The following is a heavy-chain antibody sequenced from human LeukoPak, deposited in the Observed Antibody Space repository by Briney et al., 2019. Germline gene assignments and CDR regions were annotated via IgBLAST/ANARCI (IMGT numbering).Heavy chain of an antibody. Sequence: SETLSLTCTVSGGSISSASYYWGWIRQPPGKGLEWIGSIYYRGSAYYKPSLTSRVTISVDTSKNHFSLKLSSVTAADTAVYYCARHNYYGSGGTLDYWGQGTLVTVSS. D-gene: IGHD3-22*01. J-gene: IGHJ4*02. V-gene: IGHV4-39*01. CDR3: ARHNYYGSGGTLDY. CDR1: GGSISSASYY. CDR2: IYYRGSA.